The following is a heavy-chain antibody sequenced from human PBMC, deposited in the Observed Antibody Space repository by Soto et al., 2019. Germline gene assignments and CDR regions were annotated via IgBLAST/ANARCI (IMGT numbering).Heavy chain of an antibody. CDR2: IYHSGST. Sequence: SETLSLTCAVSGGSITSSNWWSWVRQPPGKGLEWIGEIYHSGSTNYNPSLKSRVTISVDKSKNQFSLKLSSVTAADTAVYYCARVSGSYYYGMDVWGQGTTVTVSS. J-gene: IGHJ6*02. V-gene: IGHV4-4*02. CDR3: ARVSGSYYYGMDV. CDR1: GGSITSSNW. D-gene: IGHD1-26*01.